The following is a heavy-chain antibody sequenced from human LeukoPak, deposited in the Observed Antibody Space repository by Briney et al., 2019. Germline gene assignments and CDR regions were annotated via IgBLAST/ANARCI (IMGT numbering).Heavy chain of an antibody. V-gene: IGHV4-59*06. CDR2: IYYSGST. CDR3: ARQIQLWQSYFDY. CDR1: GGSIRSFY. D-gene: IGHD5-18*01. J-gene: IGHJ4*02. Sequence: SETLSLTCTVSGGSIRSFYWSWIRQPPGKGLEWIGYIYYSGSTYYNPSLKSRVTISVDTSKNQFSLKLSSVTAADTAVYYCARQIQLWQSYFDYWGQGTLVTVSS.